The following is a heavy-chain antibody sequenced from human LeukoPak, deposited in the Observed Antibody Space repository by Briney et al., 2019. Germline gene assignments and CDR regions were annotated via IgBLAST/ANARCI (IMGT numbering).Heavy chain of an antibody. CDR3: SRNGLVEFDY. CDR1: GFAFDDFA. J-gene: IGHJ4*02. CDR2: IRRRAYGGAA. V-gene: IGHV3-49*04. D-gene: IGHD5-12*01. Sequence: GGSLRLSCTTSGFAFDDFAMSWVRQPAGKGLEWVGFIRRRAYGGAAEYAASVKGRFIISRDDSKGIAYLQMNSLKTEDTAVYYCSRNGLVEFDYWGQGIPVNGSP.